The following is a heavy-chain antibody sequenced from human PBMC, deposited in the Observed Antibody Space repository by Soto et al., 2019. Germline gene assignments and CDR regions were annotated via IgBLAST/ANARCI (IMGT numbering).Heavy chain of an antibody. D-gene: IGHD3-10*01. J-gene: IGHJ3*02. Sequence: QVQLEQSGAEVKKPGSSVKISCKASGGTLSDHGVSWLRQAPGQGLEWVGGTIPVFNTAKYAPKFQGRVTIAADKSTNIAYMEWGSLRSDETAFYYCARGVYGSGNYYTGPSAFDIWGQGTLVIVS. V-gene: IGHV1-69*06. CDR3: ARGVYGSGNYYTGPSAFDI. CDR1: GGTLSDHG. CDR2: TIPVFNTA.